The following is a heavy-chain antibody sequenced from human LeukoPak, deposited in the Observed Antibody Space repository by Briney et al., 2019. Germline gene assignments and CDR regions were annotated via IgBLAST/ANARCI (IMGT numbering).Heavy chain of an antibody. CDR1: GFMFSSYW. CDR2: IRDDGNMK. CDR3: ARDERGGYYVD. D-gene: IGHD3-22*01. Sequence: GGSLRLSCAASGFMFSSYWMSWVRQAPGRGLEWVANIRDDGNMKQYADSVRGRFTISRDNTKSSLYLQMSSLRAEDLAVYYCARDERGGYYVDWGQGTLVTVSS. V-gene: IGHV3-7*01. J-gene: IGHJ4*02.